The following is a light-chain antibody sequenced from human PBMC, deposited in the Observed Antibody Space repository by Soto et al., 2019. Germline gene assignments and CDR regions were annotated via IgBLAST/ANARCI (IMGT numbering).Light chain of an antibody. V-gene: IGKV3-20*01. J-gene: IGKJ1*01. CDR3: QQYGCSPE. CDR1: QSVSSSY. Sequence: EIVLTQSPGTLSLSPGERATLSCRASQSVSSSYLAWYQQKPGQAPRLLIYGASSRATGIPDRFSGSGSGTDFTLTISRLEPEDFAVYYCQQYGCSPEFGQGTKVDIK. CDR2: GAS.